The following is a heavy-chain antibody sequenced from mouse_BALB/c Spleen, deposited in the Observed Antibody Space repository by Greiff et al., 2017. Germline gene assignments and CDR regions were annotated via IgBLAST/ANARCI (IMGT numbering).Heavy chain of an antibody. CDR1: GFSLTSYG. CDR2: IWSGGST. J-gene: IGHJ4*01. V-gene: IGHV2-2*02. Sequence: VKLVESGPGLVQPSQSLSITCTVSGFSLTSYGVHWVRQSPGKGLEWLGVIWSGGSTDYNAAFISRLSISKDNSKSQVFFKMNSLQANDTAIYYCARRHGSSYDYYAMDYWGQGTSVTVSS. D-gene: IGHD1-1*01. CDR3: ARRHGSSYDYYAMDY.